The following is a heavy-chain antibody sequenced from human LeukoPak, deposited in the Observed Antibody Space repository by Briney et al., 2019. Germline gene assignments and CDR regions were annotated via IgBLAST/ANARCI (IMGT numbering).Heavy chain of an antibody. J-gene: IGHJ4*02. CDR3: TKDKVSRGYFDF. V-gene: IGHV3-23*01. CDR2: ISGSGADT. Sequence: GGSLRLSCAASGFTFASYAMTWVRQAPGKGLEWVSAISGSGADTYYADSVKGRFSISRDNSENTLYLQMNRLRAEDSAVYYCTKDKVSRGYFDFWGQGTLVTVSS. CDR1: GFTFASYA. D-gene: IGHD1-26*01.